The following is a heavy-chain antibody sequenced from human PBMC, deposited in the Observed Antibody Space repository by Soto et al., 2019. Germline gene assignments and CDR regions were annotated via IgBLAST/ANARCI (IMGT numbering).Heavy chain of an antibody. CDR1: GGSISSGTYS. J-gene: IGHJ4*02. CDR2: IYHSGNF. CDR3: ARASGYCSGGTCFPFDY. V-gene: IGHV4-30-2*01. Sequence: SETLSLTCDVSGGSISSGTYSWNWIRQPPGKGLEWIGYIYHSGNFYYNPSLKSRVTISIDRSKNQFSLNLNSVTAADTAVYYCARASGYCSGGTCFPFDYWGRGTLVTVSS. D-gene: IGHD2-15*01.